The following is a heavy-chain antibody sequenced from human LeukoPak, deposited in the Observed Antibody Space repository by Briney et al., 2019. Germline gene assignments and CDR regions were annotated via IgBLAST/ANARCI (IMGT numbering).Heavy chain of an antibody. Sequence: GGSLRLSCTVSGFTVSSNSMSWVRQAPGKGLEWVSFIYSDNTHYSDSVKGRFTISRDNSKNTLYLQMNSLRAEDTAVYYCARDYESAPGRYYFDYWGQGTLVTVSS. D-gene: IGHD3-3*01. J-gene: IGHJ4*02. V-gene: IGHV3-53*01. CDR3: ARDYESAPGRYYFDY. CDR2: IYSDNT. CDR1: GFTVSSNS.